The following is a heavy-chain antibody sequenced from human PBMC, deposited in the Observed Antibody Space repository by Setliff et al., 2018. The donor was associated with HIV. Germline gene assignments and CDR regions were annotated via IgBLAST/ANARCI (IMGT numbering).Heavy chain of an antibody. Sequence: GGSLRLSCKASGFTFKIYAMSWLRKAPGKGLEWVSAISNSGGNTYYADSVKGRFTISRDNSENTLYLQMNSLRPEDTAIYYCAKEVPYSNGFMYFDYWGQGTLVTVSS. CDR2: ISNSGGNT. CDR3: AKEVPYSNGFMYFDY. D-gene: IGHD3-22*01. J-gene: IGHJ4*02. V-gene: IGHV3-23*01. CDR1: GFTFKIYA.